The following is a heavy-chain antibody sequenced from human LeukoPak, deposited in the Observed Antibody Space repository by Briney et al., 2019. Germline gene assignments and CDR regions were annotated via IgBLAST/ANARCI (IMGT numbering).Heavy chain of an antibody. CDR2: IIPIFGTA. CDR1: GYTFTSYG. D-gene: IGHD3-22*01. V-gene: IGHV1-69*06. J-gene: IGHJ5*02. Sequence: ASVKVSCKASGYTFTSYGISWVRQSPGQGLEWMGGIIPIFGTANYAQKFQGRVTITADKSTSTAYMELSSLRSEDTAVYYCARKVPNDSSGYYYRGQFDPWGQGTLVTVSS. CDR3: ARKVPNDSSGYYYRGQFDP.